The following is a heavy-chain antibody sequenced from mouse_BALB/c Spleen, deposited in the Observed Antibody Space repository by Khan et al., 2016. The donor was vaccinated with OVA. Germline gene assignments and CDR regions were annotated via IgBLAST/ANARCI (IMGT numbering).Heavy chain of an antibody. CDR1: GYTFSSYW. Sequence: QVQLKESGAELMKPGASVKISCKATGYTFSSYWIEWVKQRPGHGLEWIGEILPGSNSSNYNERFKGKATITADPSSNTAYMQLSSLTSEDSAIYYCARGNYYGSTSWFGYWGQGTLVTVSA. J-gene: IGHJ3*01. CDR3: ARGNYYGSTSWFGY. CDR2: ILPGSNSS. V-gene: IGHV1-9*01. D-gene: IGHD1-1*01.